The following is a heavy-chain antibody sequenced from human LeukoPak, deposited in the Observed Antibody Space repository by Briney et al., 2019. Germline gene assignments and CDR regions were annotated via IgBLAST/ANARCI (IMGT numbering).Heavy chain of an antibody. CDR3: ARDRAHCSGGSCYSPNWFDP. CDR1: GYTFTSYG. Sequence: ASVKVSCKASGYTFTSYGISWVRQAPGQGLEWMGWISAYNGNTNYAQKLQGRVTITTDTSTSTAYMELRRLRSDDTAVYYCARDRAHCSGGSCYSPNWFDPWGQGTLVTVSS. D-gene: IGHD2-15*01. J-gene: IGHJ5*02. V-gene: IGHV1-18*01. CDR2: ISAYNGNT.